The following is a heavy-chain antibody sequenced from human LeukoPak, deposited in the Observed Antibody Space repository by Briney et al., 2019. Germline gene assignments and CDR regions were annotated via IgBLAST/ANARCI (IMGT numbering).Heavy chain of an antibody. J-gene: IGHJ4*02. CDR1: GFTFSSYW. CDR2: IKQDGSEK. CDR3: ARLQYSFLYGSGSYGVDY. Sequence: GGSLRLSCAASGFTFSSYWMSWVRQAPGKGLEWVANIKQDGSEKFCVDSVKGRFTISRDNAKNSLYLQMNSLRAEDTAVYYCARLQYSFLYGSGSYGVDYWGQGTLVTVSS. D-gene: IGHD3-10*01. V-gene: IGHV3-7*01.